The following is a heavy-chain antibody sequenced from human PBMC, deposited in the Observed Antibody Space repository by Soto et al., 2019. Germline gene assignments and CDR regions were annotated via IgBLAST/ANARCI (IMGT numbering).Heavy chain of an antibody. D-gene: IGHD6-19*01. V-gene: IGHV3-23*01. CDR1: GFTFRSHA. CDR3: AKEPLLSGWYYFDY. J-gene: IGHJ4*02. CDR2: IRDSGDST. Sequence: EVQLLESGGGLVQPGGSLRLSCAASGFTFRSHAMTWVRQAPGKGLEWVSAIRDSGDSTYYADSVKGRFTISRDNSKNTLNLQMNSLTAEDTAVYYCAKEPLLSGWYYFDYWGQGTLVTVSS.